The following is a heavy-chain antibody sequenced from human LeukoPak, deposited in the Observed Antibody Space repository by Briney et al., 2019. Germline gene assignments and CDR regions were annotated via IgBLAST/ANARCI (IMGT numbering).Heavy chain of an antibody. CDR3: ARQGGSGFIDY. CDR2: IYYSGSA. D-gene: IGHD6-19*01. J-gene: IGHJ4*02. Sequence: SETLSLTCTVSGASVRSGSYYWSWIRQPPGKGLEWIGNIYYSGSAFYTPSLQSRVAISVDTSKNQFSLTLTSVTAADTAVYSCARQGGSGFIDYWGQGTLVTVSS. V-gene: IGHV4-39*01. CDR1: GASVRSGSYY.